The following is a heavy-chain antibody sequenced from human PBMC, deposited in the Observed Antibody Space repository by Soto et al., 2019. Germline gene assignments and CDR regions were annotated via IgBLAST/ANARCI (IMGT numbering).Heavy chain of an antibody. CDR3: ARGEDAFFYYGLDV. V-gene: IGHV4-59*01. J-gene: IGHJ6*02. Sequence: SETLSLTCTVPGGSITSSYWSWIRRPPGKGLAWIAYIYDTGISGYTPSTSYNPSLQSRVTMSVDTSKSQFSLKLTSVTAADTAVYYCARGEDAFFYYGLDVWGQGITVTVSS. CDR1: GGSITSSY. CDR2: IYDTGISGYTPST.